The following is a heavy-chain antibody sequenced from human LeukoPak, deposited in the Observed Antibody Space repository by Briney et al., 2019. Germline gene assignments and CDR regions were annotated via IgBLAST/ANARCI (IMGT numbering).Heavy chain of an antibody. J-gene: IGHJ4*02. CDR2: SYYSGST. D-gene: IGHD6-13*01. CDR1: GGSISSYY. CDR3: ASPHGAGGIVD. V-gene: IGHV4-59*01. Sequence: PSETLSLTCTVSGGSISSYYWSWLRQPPGQGLEWMGYSYYSGSTNYHPFLKSRVTISVDTSKNQFCLKLSSVTAEDTAVYYCASPHGAGGIVDWGQGTLVTVSS.